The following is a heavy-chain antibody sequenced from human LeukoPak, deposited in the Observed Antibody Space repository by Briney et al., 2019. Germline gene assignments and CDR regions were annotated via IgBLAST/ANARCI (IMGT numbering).Heavy chain of an antibody. Sequence: KPSETLSLTCTVSGASISGYYWKWIRQPPGKGLEWLGYIYPSGNSDYNPSLKSRVSMSVDTSKKQISLRLSSVTAADTAVYYCTRRTRIAAGVYNIDFWGQGTLVTVSS. D-gene: IGHD6-25*01. CDR3: TRRTRIAAGVYNIDF. V-gene: IGHV4-4*09. CDR2: IYPSGNS. J-gene: IGHJ4*02. CDR1: GASISGYY.